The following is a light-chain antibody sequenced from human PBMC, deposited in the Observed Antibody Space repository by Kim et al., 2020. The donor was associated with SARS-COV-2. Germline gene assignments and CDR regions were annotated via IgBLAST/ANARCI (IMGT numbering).Light chain of an antibody. Sequence: QSGAISCTGTSSDVGGYDYVSWYQQHPGKAPKLMIYEVNKRPSGVPDRFSGSKSGHTASLTVSGLQAEDEAHYYCSSYGGTNNVIFGGGTQLTVL. J-gene: IGLJ2*01. CDR1: SSDVGGYDY. CDR2: EVN. CDR3: SSYGGTNNVI. V-gene: IGLV2-8*01.